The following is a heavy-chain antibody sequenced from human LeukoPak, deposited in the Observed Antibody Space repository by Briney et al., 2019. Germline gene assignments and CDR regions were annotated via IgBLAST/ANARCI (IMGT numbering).Heavy chain of an antibody. CDR1: GYTFTGYY. V-gene: IGHV1-2*02. Sequence: ASVKLSCNASGYTFTGYYMHWVRQAPGQGLERMGWINPNSGGTNYAQKFQGRVTMTRDTSISTAFMELSRLRYDDAAVYYCARYNYGSGSYYTFDYWGQGTLVTVSS. CDR2: INPNSGGT. D-gene: IGHD3-10*01. CDR3: ARYNYGSGSYYTFDY. J-gene: IGHJ4*02.